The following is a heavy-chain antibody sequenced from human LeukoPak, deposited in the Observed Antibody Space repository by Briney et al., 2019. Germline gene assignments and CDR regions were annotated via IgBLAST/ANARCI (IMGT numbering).Heavy chain of an antibody. V-gene: IGHV4-59*08. D-gene: IGHD2-21*02. CDR3: ARLDCGGDCFVDY. CDR2: IYYSGTT. J-gene: IGHJ4*02. Sequence: SETLSLTCTVSGASFTSNYWSWIRQPQGKGLEWIGYIYYSGTTTYNPSLERRVSMSVDMSKTQFSLSLNSVTATDTAVYYCARLDCGGDCFVDYWGQGTLVTVSS. CDR1: GASFTSNY.